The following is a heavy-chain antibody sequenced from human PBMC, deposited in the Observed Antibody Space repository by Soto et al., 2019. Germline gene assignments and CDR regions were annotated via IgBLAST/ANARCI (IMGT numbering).Heavy chain of an antibody. CDR1: GASVRSGSYY. Sequence: QVQLQESGPGLVKPSETLSLTCTVSGASVRSGSYYWSWVRQPPGRGLEWIGYIYDTGTTNYNPSLKSRVTMSVDTSKIQFSLKLNSLTAADTAVYYCARVEDYGDYFDYWGQGSLVTVSS. CDR2: IYDTGTT. V-gene: IGHV4-61*01. CDR3: ARVEDYGDYFDY. J-gene: IGHJ4*02. D-gene: IGHD4-17*01.